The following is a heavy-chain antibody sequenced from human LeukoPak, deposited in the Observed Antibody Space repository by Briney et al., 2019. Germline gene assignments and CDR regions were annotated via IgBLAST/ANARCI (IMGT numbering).Heavy chain of an antibody. CDR2: IYSSGIT. Sequence: SETLSLTCSVSGGSISNSYWSWIRQPPGKGLEWIGYIYSSGITSYNPSLKSRVTISIDTSRNQFSLRLSSVTAADTAMYYCARHGRCSGGTCYSDLDCWGQGTQVTVSS. D-gene: IGHD2-15*01. V-gene: IGHV4-59*08. J-gene: IGHJ4*02. CDR3: ARHGRCSGGTCYSDLDC. CDR1: GGSISNSY.